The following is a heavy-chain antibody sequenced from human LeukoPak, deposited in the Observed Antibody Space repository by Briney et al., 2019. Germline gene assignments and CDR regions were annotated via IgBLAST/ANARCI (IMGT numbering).Heavy chain of an antibody. CDR3: AKGYDLYYYYYMDV. Sequence: QPGRSLRLSCAASGFTFDDYAMHWVRQAPGKGLEWVSGISWNSGSIGYADSVKGRFTISRDNAKNSLYLQMNSLRAEGTALYYCAKGYDLYYYYYMDVWGKGTTVTVSS. CDR2: ISWNSGSI. V-gene: IGHV3-9*01. J-gene: IGHJ6*03. D-gene: IGHD5-12*01. CDR1: GFTFDDYA.